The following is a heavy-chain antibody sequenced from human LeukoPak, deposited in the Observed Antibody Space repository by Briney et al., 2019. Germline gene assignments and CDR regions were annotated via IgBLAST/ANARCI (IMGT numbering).Heavy chain of an antibody. D-gene: IGHD3-3*01. CDR3: ARDYDFWSRYYYGMDV. J-gene: IGHJ6*02. Sequence: PGGSLRLSCAASGVTFSDYYMSWIRQAPGRGLEWVANIKEDGSEKYYEDSVKGRFTISRDNAKNSLYLEMNSLRAEDTAVYYCARDYDFWSRYYYGMDVWGHGTTVTVSS. CDR1: GVTFSDYY. V-gene: IGHV3-7*01. CDR2: IKEDGSEK.